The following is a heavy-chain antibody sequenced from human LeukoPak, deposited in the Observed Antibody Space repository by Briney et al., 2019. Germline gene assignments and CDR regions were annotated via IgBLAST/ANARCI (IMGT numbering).Heavy chain of an antibody. CDR3: ARELKGELRYNWFDP. CDR1: GGSISSYY. J-gene: IGHJ5*02. CDR2: IYYSGST. Sequence: SETLSLTCTVSGGSISSYYWSWIRQPPGKGLEWIGYIYYSGSTNYNPSLKSRVTISVDTSKNQFPLKLSSVTAADTAVYYCARELKGELRYNWFDPWGQGTPVTVSS. V-gene: IGHV4-59*01. D-gene: IGHD1-26*01.